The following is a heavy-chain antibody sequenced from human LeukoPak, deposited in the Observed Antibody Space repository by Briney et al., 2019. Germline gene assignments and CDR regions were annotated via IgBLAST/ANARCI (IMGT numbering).Heavy chain of an antibody. D-gene: IGHD2-2*01. CDR1: GFTFSSYV. Sequence: PGGSLRLSCAASGFTFSSYVMSWVRQAPGKGLEWVSAISSSSSTIYYADSVRGRFTISRDNAKNSLYLQMNSLRAEDTAVYYCARDEIVVVIPMDVWGKGTTVTVSS. CDR2: ISSSSSTI. V-gene: IGHV3-48*01. CDR3: ARDEIVVVIPMDV. J-gene: IGHJ6*03.